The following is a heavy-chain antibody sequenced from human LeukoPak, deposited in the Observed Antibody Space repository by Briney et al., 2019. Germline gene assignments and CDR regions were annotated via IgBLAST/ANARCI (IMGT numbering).Heavy chain of an antibody. Sequence: ASVKVSCKASGGTFSSYAISWVRQAPGQGLEWMGGIIPIFGTANYAQKFQGRVTITADESTSTAYMELSSLRSEDTAVYYCARANCSGGSCYYYYGMDVWGRGTTVTVSS. CDR2: IIPIFGTA. D-gene: IGHD2-15*01. J-gene: IGHJ6*02. CDR1: GGTFSSYA. V-gene: IGHV1-69*01. CDR3: ARANCSGGSCYYYYGMDV.